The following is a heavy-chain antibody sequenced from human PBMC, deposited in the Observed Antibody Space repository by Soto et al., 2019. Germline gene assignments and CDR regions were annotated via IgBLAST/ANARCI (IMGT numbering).Heavy chain of an antibody. V-gene: IGHV3-30*04. CDR2: ISDDGSSK. J-gene: IGHJ5*02. D-gene: IGHD4-17*01. CDR3: TRADLTVTLSVFDP. Sequence: QVQLVEYGGGVVQPGRSLRLSCAASGFIFSSYAMHWVRQAPGKGLEWVALISDDGSSKYYADSVKGRFTISRDNSKNTLYLQMNSLSAEDTAVYYCTRADLTVTLSVFDPWGQGTLVTVSS. CDR1: GFIFSSYA.